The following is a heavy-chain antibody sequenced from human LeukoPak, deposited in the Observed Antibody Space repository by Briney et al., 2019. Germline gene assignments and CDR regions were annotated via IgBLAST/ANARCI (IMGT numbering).Heavy chain of an antibody. CDR1: GGSISSYY. J-gene: IGHJ6*02. CDR3: ARDHTETSSLNFRNYYYYGMDI. D-gene: IGHD4-11*01. CDR2: IYYSGST. V-gene: IGHV4-59*01. Sequence: SETLSLTCTVSGGSISSYYWSWIRQPPGKGLEWIGYIYYSGSTNYNPSLKSRVTISVDTSKNQFSLKLSSVTAADTAVYYCARDHTETSSLNFRNYYYYGMDIWGQGTTVIVSS.